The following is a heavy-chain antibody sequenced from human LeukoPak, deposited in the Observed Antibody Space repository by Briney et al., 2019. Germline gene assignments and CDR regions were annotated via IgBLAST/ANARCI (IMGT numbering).Heavy chain of an antibody. Sequence: GGSLRLSCAASGFTVNNNYMTWVRQAPGKGLEWVSVLYSNSITYYADSVKGRFTISRDSSKNTLYLQMNSLRAEDTAVYYCARGITMMIVAPGYWGQGTLVAVSS. CDR2: LYSNSIT. CDR3: ARGITMMIVAPGY. J-gene: IGHJ4*02. D-gene: IGHD3-22*01. V-gene: IGHV3-53*01. CDR1: GFTVNNNY.